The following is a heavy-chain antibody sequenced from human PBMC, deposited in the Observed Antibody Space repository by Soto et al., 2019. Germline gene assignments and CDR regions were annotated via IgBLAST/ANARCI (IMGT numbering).Heavy chain of an antibody. CDR1: GGSFSGYY. CDR3: ARSREMYYYDNSAYYAH. D-gene: IGHD3-22*01. J-gene: IGHJ4*02. CDR2: INHSGST. V-gene: IGHV4-34*01. Sequence: SETLSLTCAVYGGSFSGYYWSWIRQPPGKGLEWIGEINHSGSTNYNPSLKSRVTISVDTSKNQFSLKLSSVTAADTAVYFCARSREMYYYDNSAYYAHWGQGTLVTVSS.